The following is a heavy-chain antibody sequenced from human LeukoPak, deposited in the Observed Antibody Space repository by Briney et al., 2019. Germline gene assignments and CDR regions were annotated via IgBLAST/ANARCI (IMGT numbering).Heavy chain of an antibody. D-gene: IGHD5-18*01. CDR1: GGTFISYA. J-gene: IGHJ5*02. V-gene: IGHV1-69*13. Sequence: SVKVSCKASGGTFISYAISWVRQAPGQGLEWMGGIIPIFGTANYAQKFQGRVTITADESTSTAYMELSSLRSEDTAVYYCARDSRPPDSIQMWSVNLFDPWGQGTRVTVSS. CDR2: IIPIFGTA. CDR3: ARDSRPPDSIQMWSVNLFDP.